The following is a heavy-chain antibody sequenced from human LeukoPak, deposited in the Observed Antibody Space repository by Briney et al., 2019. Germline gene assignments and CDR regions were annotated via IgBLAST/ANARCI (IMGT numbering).Heavy chain of an antibody. D-gene: IGHD5-18*01. J-gene: IGHJ3*02. Sequence: GGSLRLSCAASGFTFSSYWMSWVRQAPGKGLEWVANIKKDGSEKYYVDSVKGRFTISRDNAKNSLYLQMNSLRAEDTAVYYCAREASGYSYGLDAFDIWGQGTMVTVSS. CDR1: GFTFSSYW. CDR3: AREASGYSYGLDAFDI. CDR2: IKKDGSEK. V-gene: IGHV3-7*01.